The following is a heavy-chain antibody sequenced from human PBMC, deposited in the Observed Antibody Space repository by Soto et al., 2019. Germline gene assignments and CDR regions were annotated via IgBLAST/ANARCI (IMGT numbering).Heavy chain of an antibody. Sequence: EVQLVESGGGLVQPGSSLRLSCAASGFSFGDYAMQWVRQVQGKGLEWVSSISWNGESIGYADSVKGRFTISRDNGKKSVYLQMNSLRGEDTALYYCAKDVGSSGWYAGVDSWGQGTLVTVS. CDR3: AKDVGSSGWYAGVDS. CDR2: ISWNGESI. J-gene: IGHJ4*02. CDR1: GFSFGDYA. D-gene: IGHD6-19*01. V-gene: IGHV3-9*01.